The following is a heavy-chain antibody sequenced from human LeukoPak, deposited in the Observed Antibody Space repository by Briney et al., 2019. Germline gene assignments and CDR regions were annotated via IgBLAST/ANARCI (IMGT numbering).Heavy chain of an antibody. Sequence: PSETLSLTCTVSGGSISSSSYYWGWIRQPPGKGLEWIGSIYYSGSTYYNPSLKSRVTISVDTSKNQFSLKLSSVTAADTAVYYCARSQYSYGYLGYWGQGTLVTVSS. J-gene: IGHJ4*02. CDR1: GGSISSSSYY. CDR3: ARSQYSYGYLGY. CDR2: IYYSGST. V-gene: IGHV4-39*07. D-gene: IGHD5-18*01.